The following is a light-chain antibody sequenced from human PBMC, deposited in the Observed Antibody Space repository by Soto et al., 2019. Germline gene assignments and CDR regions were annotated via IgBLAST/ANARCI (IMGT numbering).Light chain of an antibody. Sequence: QSALTQPASVSGSPGQSITFPCTGTSSDVGSYSLVSWYQQHPGKAPKLMIYEGSKRPSGVSNRFSGSKSGNTASLTISGLQAEDEYDYYCSSYAGNTTFGVFGTGTNVTVL. CDR1: SSDVGSYSL. V-gene: IGLV2-23*03. J-gene: IGLJ1*01. CDR3: SSYAGNTTFGV. CDR2: EGS.